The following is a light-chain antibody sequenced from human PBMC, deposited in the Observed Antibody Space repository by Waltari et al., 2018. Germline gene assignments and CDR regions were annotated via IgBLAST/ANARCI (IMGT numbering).Light chain of an antibody. CDR1: SGSIASNY. CDR3: QSYDNTNRWVI. Sequence: NFILTQSHSVSESPGKTVTISCTRSSGSIASNYVHWYQHRPGSAPITVIFEDVRRPPGVPVRFSGSVDSSSNSASLTISGLKTEDEADYYCQSYDNTNRWVIFGGGTKLTVL. V-gene: IGLV6-57*03. CDR2: EDV. J-gene: IGLJ2*01.